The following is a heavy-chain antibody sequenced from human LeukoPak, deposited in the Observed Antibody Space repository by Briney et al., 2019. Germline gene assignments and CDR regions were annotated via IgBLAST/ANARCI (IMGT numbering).Heavy chain of an antibody. CDR3: ARDRVELGWGAFEI. CDR2: ISSSSSTI. J-gene: IGHJ3*02. V-gene: IGHV3-48*01. Sequence: GGSLRLSCAASGFTFSSYAMSWVRQAPGKGLEWVSYISSSSSTIYYADSVKGRFTISRDNAKNSLYLQMNSLRAEDTAVYYCARDRVELGWGAFEIWGQGTMVTVSS. CDR1: GFTFSSYA. D-gene: IGHD7-27*01.